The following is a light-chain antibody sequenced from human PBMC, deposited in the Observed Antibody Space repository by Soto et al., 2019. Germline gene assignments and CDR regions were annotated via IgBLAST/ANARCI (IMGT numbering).Light chain of an antibody. CDR1: SSDVGHYNF. J-gene: IGLJ1*01. CDR2: EVN. Sequence: QSALTQPASVSGSRGQSITISCTGTSSDVGHYNFVSWYQQHPGKAPKMMIFEVNKRPSGVSNRFAGSKSGNTASLTISGLQAEDEAAYFCFSYAGSSTYVFGTGTKVTVL. CDR3: FSYAGSSTYV. V-gene: IGLV2-23*02.